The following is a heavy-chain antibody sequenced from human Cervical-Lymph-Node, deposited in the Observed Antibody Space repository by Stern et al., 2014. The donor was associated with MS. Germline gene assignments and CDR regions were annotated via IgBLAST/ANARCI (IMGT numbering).Heavy chain of an antibody. Sequence: EVQLVESGGGLVQPGGSLRLSCAASGFSFSRYAMSWVRQAPGKGPEWVSGISSSDYAYYADSVKGRFTISRDNSKNTLFLQMNNLRAEDTAVYYCAHQWELHLRYFNYWGQGTLVTVSS. CDR1: GFSFSRYA. CDR3: AHQWELHLRYFNY. CDR2: ISSSDYA. V-gene: IGHV3-23*04. D-gene: IGHD1-26*01. J-gene: IGHJ4*02.